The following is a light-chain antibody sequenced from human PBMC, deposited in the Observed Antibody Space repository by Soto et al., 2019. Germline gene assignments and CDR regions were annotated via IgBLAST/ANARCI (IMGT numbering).Light chain of an antibody. CDR2: DAS. CDR3: QQYNKWPQT. V-gene: IGKV3-15*01. CDR1: QSVSSN. J-gene: IGKJ1*01. Sequence: DIVMTQSPATLSVSPGERATLSCRASQSVSSNFAWYQQKPGQAPRLLIYDASTRATGIPARFSGSGSGTEFTLTISSLQSEDFAVYYCQQYNKWPQTFGQGTKVDIK.